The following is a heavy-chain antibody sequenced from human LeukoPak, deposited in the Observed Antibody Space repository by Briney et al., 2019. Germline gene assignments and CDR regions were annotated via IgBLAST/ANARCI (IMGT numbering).Heavy chain of an antibody. CDR1: GGSISSSSYY. V-gene: IGHV4-39*01. Sequence: LETLSLTCTVSGGSISSSSYYWGWIRQPPGKGLEWIGSIYYSGSTYYNPSLKSRVTISVDTSKNQFSLKLSSVTAADTAVYYCARGYYFDYWGQGTLVTVSS. J-gene: IGHJ4*02. CDR2: IYYSGST. CDR3: ARGYYFDY.